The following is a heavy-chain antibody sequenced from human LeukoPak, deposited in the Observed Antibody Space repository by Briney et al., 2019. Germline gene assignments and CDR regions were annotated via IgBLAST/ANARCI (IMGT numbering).Heavy chain of an antibody. CDR2: ISSSSSYI. J-gene: IGHJ6*02. D-gene: IGHD3-10*01. CDR3: AREGGYGSGSYYLAYYYGMDV. CDR1: GFTFSSYS. V-gene: IGHV3-21*01. Sequence: PGGSLRLSCAASGFTFSSYSMNWVRQAPRKGLEWVSSISSSSSYIYYADSVKGRFTISRDNAKNSLYLQMNSLRAEDTAVYYCAREGGYGSGSYYLAYYYGMDVWGQGTTVTVSS.